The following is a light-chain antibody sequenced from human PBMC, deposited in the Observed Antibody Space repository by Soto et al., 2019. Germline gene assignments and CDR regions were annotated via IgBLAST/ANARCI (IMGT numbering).Light chain of an antibody. J-gene: IGKJ1*01. CDR1: QGISSY. V-gene: IGKV1-9*01. CDR2: AAS. CDR3: QQLNSYPRT. Sequence: DIQLTQSPSFLSASVGDRVTITCRASQGISSYLAWYQQKPGKAPKLLIYAASTLQSGVPSRFSGSGSGTEFTLTISSLQPEDFATYYCQQLNSYPRTFGQGTWVDIK.